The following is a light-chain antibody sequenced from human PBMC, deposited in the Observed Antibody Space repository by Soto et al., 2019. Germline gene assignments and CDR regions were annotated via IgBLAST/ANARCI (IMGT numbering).Light chain of an antibody. Sequence: EIVLTQSPATLSLSPGERASLSCRASQSVSSYLAWFQQKPGQAPRLLIYDASKRASGIPARFSGSGSGTDFNLTISSLDPEDFAVDYCQQRSSWITFGQGTRLEIK. V-gene: IGKV3-11*01. CDR1: QSVSSY. CDR3: QQRSSWIT. CDR2: DAS. J-gene: IGKJ5*01.